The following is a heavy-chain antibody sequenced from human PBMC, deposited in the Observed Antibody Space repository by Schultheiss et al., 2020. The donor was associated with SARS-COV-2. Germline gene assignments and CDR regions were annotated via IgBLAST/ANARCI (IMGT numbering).Heavy chain of an antibody. CDR2: IYYSGST. J-gene: IGHJ4*02. D-gene: IGHD3-3*01. Sequence: SETLSLTCTVSGGSISSYYWSWIRQPPGKGLEWIGYIYYSGSTNYNPSLKSRVTISVDTSKNQFSLKLSSVTAADTTVYYCARGVGLRFLEWLKYYFDYWGQGTLVTVSS. V-gene: IGHV4-59*01. CDR1: GGSISSYY. CDR3: ARGVGLRFLEWLKYYFDY.